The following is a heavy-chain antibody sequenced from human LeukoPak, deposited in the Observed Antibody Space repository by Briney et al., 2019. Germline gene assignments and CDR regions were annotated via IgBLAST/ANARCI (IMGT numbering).Heavy chain of an antibody. J-gene: IGHJ6*03. Sequence: QTGGSLRLSCAASGFTFSSYGMHWVRQAPGKGLEWVAFIRYDGSNKYYADSVKGRFTISRDNSKNTLYLHVNSLRPEDTAVYYCAKGSGYEAQHYYYYMDVWGKGTTVTISS. V-gene: IGHV3-30*02. CDR3: AKGSGYEAQHYYYYMDV. CDR1: GFTFSSYG. CDR2: IRYDGSNK. D-gene: IGHD5-12*01.